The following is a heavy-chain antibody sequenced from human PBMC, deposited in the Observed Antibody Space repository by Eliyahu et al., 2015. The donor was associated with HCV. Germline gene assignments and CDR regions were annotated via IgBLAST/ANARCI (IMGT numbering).Heavy chain of an antibody. CDR1: GFTFANAW. D-gene: IGHD3-3*01. J-gene: IGHJ4*02. V-gene: IGHV3-15*01. Sequence: EVQLVESGGDLVNPGGSLRVSCXASGFTFANAWXSWVRQAPGKGLEWVGXIKSKVDGGTTDYAAPVKGRFTISRDDSKNTLFLEMTSLKTEDTALYYCATDWGFLEWIPYYFDYWGQGTLVTVSS. CDR3: ATDWGFLEWIPYYFDY. CDR2: IKSKVDGGTT.